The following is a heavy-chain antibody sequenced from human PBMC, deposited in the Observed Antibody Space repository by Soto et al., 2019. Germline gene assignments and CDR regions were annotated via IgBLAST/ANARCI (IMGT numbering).Heavy chain of an antibody. CDR2: VYYSGST. CDR3: ARRQRTHAFDI. V-gene: IGHV4-39*01. D-gene: IGHD2-15*01. Sequence: SETLSLTCTVSGGSVSSSSYYWGWVRQPPGKGLEWIGSVYYSGSTYYNPSLKSRVTISVDTSKNQFSLKLSSVTAADTAVYYCARRQRTHAFDIWGQGTMVTVSS. CDR1: GGSVSSSSYY. J-gene: IGHJ3*02.